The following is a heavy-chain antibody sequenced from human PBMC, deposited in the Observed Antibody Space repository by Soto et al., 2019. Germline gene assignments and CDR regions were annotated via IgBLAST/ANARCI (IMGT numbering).Heavy chain of an antibody. V-gene: IGHV4-31*03. Sequence: NPSETLSLTCTVSGGSISSGGYYWSWIRQHPGKGLEWIGYIYYSGSTYYNPSLKSRVTISVDTSKNQFSLKLSSVTAADTAVYYCARAPLPTVTTMSEEGGTRVAFDIWGQGTMVTVSS. J-gene: IGHJ3*02. CDR3: ARAPLPTVTTMSEEGGTRVAFDI. CDR1: GGSISSGGYY. D-gene: IGHD4-17*01. CDR2: IYYSGST.